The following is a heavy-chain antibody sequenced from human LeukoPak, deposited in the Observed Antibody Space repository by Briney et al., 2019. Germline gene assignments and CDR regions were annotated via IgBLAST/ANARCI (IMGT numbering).Heavy chain of an antibody. CDR3: AREDYSGYDP. D-gene: IGHD5-12*01. CDR1: GGSISSYY. Sequence: SETLSLTCNVSGGSISSYYCSWIRQTPGKGLEWLGYLSYTGRTNYNPSLNSRLTISVDTSKKQFSLKLKSVTSADTAVYYCAREDYSGYDPWGQGTLVTVSS. CDR2: LSYTGRT. J-gene: IGHJ5*02. V-gene: IGHV4-59*01.